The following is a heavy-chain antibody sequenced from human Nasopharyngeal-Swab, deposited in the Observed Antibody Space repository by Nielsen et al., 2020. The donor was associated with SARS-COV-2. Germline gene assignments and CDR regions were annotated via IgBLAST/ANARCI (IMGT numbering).Heavy chain of an antibody. CDR2: ISSSGSTI. CDR1: GFTFSSYE. D-gene: IGHD3-10*01. V-gene: IGHV3-48*03. CDR3: ARSTGFGEAGYFDY. Sequence: GGSLRLSCAASGFTFSSYEMNWVRQAPGKGLEWVSYISSSGSTIYYADSVKGRFTISRDNAKNSLYLQMDSLRAEDTAVYYCARSTGFGEAGYFDYWGQGTLVTVSS. J-gene: IGHJ4*02.